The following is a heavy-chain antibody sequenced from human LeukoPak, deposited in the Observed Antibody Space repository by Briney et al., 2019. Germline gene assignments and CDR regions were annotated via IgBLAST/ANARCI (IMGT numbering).Heavy chain of an antibody. Sequence: GGSLRLSCAASGFTSSRFAMSWVRQAPGKGLEWVSTICGSSDNTYNAGSVKGRFSIFRDNSKNTLYLQMNSLRDEDTAIYYCAKGFRSDGTCYSSVDYWGQGTLVTVSS. CDR2: ICGSSDNT. CDR1: GFTSSRFA. J-gene: IGHJ4*02. V-gene: IGHV3-23*01. CDR3: AKGFRSDGTCYSSVDY. D-gene: IGHD2-15*01.